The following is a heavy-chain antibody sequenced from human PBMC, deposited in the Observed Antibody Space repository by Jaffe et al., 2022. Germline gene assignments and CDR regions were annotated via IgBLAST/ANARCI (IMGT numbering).Heavy chain of an antibody. J-gene: IGHJ4*02. CDR2: IYYSGST. V-gene: IGHV4-39*01. D-gene: IGHD6-6*01. CDR3: ASRSDYSSSSPFDY. CDR1: GGSISSSSYH. Sequence: QLQLQESGPGLVKPSETLSLTCTVSGGSISSSSYHWGWIRQPPGKGLEWIGTIYYSGSTYYNPSLKSRVTISVDTSKNQFSLKLSSVTAADTAVYFCASRSDYSSSSPFDYWGQGTLVTVSS.